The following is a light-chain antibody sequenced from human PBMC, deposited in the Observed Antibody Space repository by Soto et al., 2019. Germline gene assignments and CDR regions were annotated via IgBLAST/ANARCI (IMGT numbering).Light chain of an antibody. Sequence: AIAMTRSPASVSGSVGDRVTMSCRASQGIGNALGWYQQKPGKAPKLLVYDASTLQSGVAARFSGSGSGTEFTLIISGLQPDDSETYYCQQYTNTNNPCMFRQGTKVDIK. CDR1: QGIGNA. CDR2: DAS. V-gene: IGKV1D-13*01. J-gene: IGKJ2*02. CDR3: QQYTNTNNPCM.